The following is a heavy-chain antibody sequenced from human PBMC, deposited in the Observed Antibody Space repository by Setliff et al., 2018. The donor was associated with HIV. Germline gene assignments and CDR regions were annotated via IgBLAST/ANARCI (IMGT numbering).Heavy chain of an antibody. V-gene: IGHV4-39*07. CDR1: GVSTSSSSYY. J-gene: IGHJ4*02. CDR3: ARAIRRAPPSDYLPGDCFDS. D-gene: IGHD4-17*01. CDR2: ISYSGTT. Sequence: SETLSLTCIVSGVSTSSSSYYWGWIRQAPGKGLEWIGFISYSGTTYYNPSLRSRVTVSVDTSKNQFSLRLTSVTAADTAVYYCARAIRRAPPSDYLPGDCFDSWGQGTLVTVSS.